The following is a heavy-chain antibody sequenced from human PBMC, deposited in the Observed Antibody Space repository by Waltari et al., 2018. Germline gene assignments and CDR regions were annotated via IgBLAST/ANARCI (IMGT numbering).Heavy chain of an antibody. D-gene: IGHD3-3*01. CDR1: GGSISSYY. J-gene: IGHJ4*02. CDR2: IYYSGST. CDR3: ARFDYDFWSGYSHFDY. Sequence: QVQLQESGPGLVKPSETLSLTCTVSGGSISSYYWSWIRQPPGKGLEWIGYIYYSGSTNYNPSLKSRVTISVDTSKNQFSLKLSSVTAADTAVYYCARFDYDFWSGYSHFDYWGQGTLVTVSS. V-gene: IGHV4-59*08.